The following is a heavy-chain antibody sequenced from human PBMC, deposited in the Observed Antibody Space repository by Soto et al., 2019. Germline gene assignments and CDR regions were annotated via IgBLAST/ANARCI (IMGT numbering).Heavy chain of an antibody. CDR1: GGSFSGYY. CDR2: INHSGST. CDR3: ARVTWGYSSSWYPNDY. J-gene: IGHJ4*02. D-gene: IGHD6-13*01. V-gene: IGHV4-34*01. Sequence: SETLSLTCAVYGGSFSGYYWSWIRQPPGKGLEWIGEINHSGSTNYNPSLKSRVTISVDTSKNQFSLKLSSVTAADTAVYYCARVTWGYSSSWYPNDYWGQGTLVTVSS.